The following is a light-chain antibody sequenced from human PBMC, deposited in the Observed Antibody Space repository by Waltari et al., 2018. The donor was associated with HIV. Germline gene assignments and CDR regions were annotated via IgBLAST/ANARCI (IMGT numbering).Light chain of an antibody. CDR1: SGSIASNY. CDR3: QSYDSSNQV. Sequence: NFMLTQPHSVSESPGKTVTISCTRSSGSIASNYVQWYPQPPGSSPTTVIYEDNQRPSGVPDRFSGSIDSSSNSASLTISGLKTEDEADYYCQSYDSSNQVFGGGTKLTVL. J-gene: IGLJ2*01. V-gene: IGLV6-57*01. CDR2: EDN.